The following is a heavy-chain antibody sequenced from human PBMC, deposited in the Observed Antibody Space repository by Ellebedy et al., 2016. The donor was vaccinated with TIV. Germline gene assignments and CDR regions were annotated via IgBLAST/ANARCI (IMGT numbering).Heavy chain of an antibody. D-gene: IGHD2-15*01. Sequence: ASVKVSXXASGYTFTRFAIHWLRQAPGQGLEWMGCINAYNGNTNYAQKFQGRVTMTTDTSTSTAYMELRSLRSDDTAIYFCASSLQAWYGDWGQGTRVTVSS. V-gene: IGHV1-18*01. J-gene: IGHJ4*02. CDR2: INAYNGNT. CDR1: GYTFTRFA. CDR3: ASSLQAWYGD.